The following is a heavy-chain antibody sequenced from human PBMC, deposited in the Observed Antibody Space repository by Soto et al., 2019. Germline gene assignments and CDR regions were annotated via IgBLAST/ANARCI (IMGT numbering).Heavy chain of an antibody. Sequence: GGSLRLSCAASGFTFSRYWLTWVRQAPGKGLEWVANIKEDGSEIYYVGSVKGRFTTSRDNAKNSLYLQMNSLRAEDTAVYYEWLDPWGQGTLVTVSS. CDR2: IKEDGSEI. CDR1: GFTFSRYW. V-gene: IGHV3-7*03. CDR3: WLDP. J-gene: IGHJ5*02.